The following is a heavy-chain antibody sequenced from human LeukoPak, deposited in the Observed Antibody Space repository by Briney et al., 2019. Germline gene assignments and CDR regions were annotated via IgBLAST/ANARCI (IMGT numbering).Heavy chain of an antibody. CDR3: AKDISNWNSRHFDY. J-gene: IGHJ4*02. D-gene: IGHD1-7*01. CDR2: ISGNGGNT. CDR1: GFTFDDYA. Sequence: TGGSLRRSCAASGFTFDDYAMHWVRQVPGKGLEWVSLISGNGGNTYYADSVKGRFTISRDNSKNSLYLQMNSLRTEDTALYYCAKDISNWNSRHFDYWGQGTLVTVSS. V-gene: IGHV3-43*02.